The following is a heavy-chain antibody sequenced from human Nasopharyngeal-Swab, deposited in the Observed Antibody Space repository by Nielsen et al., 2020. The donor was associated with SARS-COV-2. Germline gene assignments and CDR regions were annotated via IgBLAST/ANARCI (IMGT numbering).Heavy chain of an antibody. D-gene: IGHD2-2*01. Sequence: WIRQPPGKGLDWIGEINHSGSTKYNPSLKSRVNISVDTSKNQFSLKVSSVTAADTAVYYCARGGYYCSSTSCYYYSGYYYGMDGGGKGT. CDR2: INHSGST. CDR3: ARGGYYCSSTSCYYYSGYYYGMDG. V-gene: IGHV4-34*01. J-gene: IGHJ6*04.